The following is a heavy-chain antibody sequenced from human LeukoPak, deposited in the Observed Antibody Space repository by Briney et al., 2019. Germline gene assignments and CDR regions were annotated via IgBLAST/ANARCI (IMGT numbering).Heavy chain of an antibody. CDR2: ISGSSDNI. V-gene: IGHV3-23*01. Sequence: GGSLRLSCAASGFTFGSYAMSWVRQAPGKGLEWVSSISGSSDNIYYADSVKGRFTISREYSTNTLYLEMNSLTTEDTAAYYCVYYTIYGVVRWFDPWGQGTLVTVSS. CDR3: VYYTIYGVVRWFDP. CDR1: GFTFGSYA. J-gene: IGHJ5*02. D-gene: IGHD3-3*01.